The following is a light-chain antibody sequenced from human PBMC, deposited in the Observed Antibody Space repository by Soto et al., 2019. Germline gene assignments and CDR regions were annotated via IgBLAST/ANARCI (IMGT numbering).Light chain of an antibody. CDR1: QRISTY. V-gene: IGKV1-39*01. J-gene: IGKJ5*01. CDR2: AAS. CDR3: QQSYSTPPIT. Sequence: DIQMTQSPSSLSASVGDRVTITCRASQRISTYLNWYQQKPGKAPRLLIYAASNLQTGVPPRFSGSGYGTDFTLTISSVQPEDFATYYCQQSYSTPPITFGQGTRLQIK.